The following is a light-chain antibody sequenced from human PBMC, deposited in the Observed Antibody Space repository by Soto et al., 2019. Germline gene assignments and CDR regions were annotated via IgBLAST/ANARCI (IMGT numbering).Light chain of an antibody. CDR3: RSYTTNSPHVA. CDR1: SSDVGGYNY. V-gene: IGLV2-14*01. CDR2: DVS. Sequence: QSALTQPASVSGSPGQSITISCTGTSSDVGGYNYVSWFQQHPGKAPKVMIYDVSDRPSGVSNRFSGSKSGNTASLTISGLQAEDEADYYCRSYTTNSPHVAFGGGTKVTVL. J-gene: IGLJ2*01.